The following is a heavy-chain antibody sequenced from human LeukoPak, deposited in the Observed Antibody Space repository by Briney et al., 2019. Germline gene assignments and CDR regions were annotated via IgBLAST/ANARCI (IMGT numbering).Heavy chain of an antibody. V-gene: IGHV1-8*01. CDR1: GYTFTSYD. Sequence: ASVKVSCTASGYTFTSYDINWVRQAPGQGLEWMGWMNPNSGNTGYAQKFQGRVTMTRNTSISTAYMELSSLRSEDTAVYYCARVRETYGDYTYWGQGTLVTVSS. CDR2: MNPNSGNT. D-gene: IGHD4-17*01. J-gene: IGHJ4*02. CDR3: ARVRETYGDYTY.